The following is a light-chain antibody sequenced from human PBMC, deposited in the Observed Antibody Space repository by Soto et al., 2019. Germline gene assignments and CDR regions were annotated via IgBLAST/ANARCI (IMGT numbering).Light chain of an antibody. CDR2: GAS. J-gene: IGKJ2*01. V-gene: IGKV3-20*01. Sequence: EIVLTQSPGTLSLSPGERATLSCRASQSVSSNYVVWYQQKPGQAPRLLIFGASSRATGIPDRFSGSGSGTDFTLTISSLQSEDFAVYSCRQYASSPTFGQGTNLEIK. CDR1: QSVSSNY. CDR3: RQYASSPT.